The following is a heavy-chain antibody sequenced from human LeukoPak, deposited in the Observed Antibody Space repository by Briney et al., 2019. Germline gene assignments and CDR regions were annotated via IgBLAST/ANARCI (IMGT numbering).Heavy chain of an antibody. D-gene: IGHD3-10*01. V-gene: IGHV4-30-4*01. CDR2: IYYSGST. CDR3: ARAGSSSAFDI. CDR1: GGSISSGDYY. J-gene: IGHJ3*02. Sequence: SETLSLTCTVSGGSISSGDYYWSWIRQPPGKGLEWIGYIYYSGSTYYNPSLKSRVTISVDTSKNQFSLKLSSVTAADTAVYYCARAGSSSAFDIWGQGTMVTVSS.